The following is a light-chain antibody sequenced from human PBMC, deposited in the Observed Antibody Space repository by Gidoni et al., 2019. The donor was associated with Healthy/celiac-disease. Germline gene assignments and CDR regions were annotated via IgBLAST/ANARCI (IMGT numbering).Light chain of an antibody. Sequence: QSALTQPLSASGSPGQSVTISCTGTSSDVGGYNYVSWYQQHPGKAPKLMIYEVSKRPSGVPDRFSGSKSGNTASLTVSGLQAEDEADYYCSSYAGSNNFEVVFGGGTKLTVL. J-gene: IGLJ2*01. V-gene: IGLV2-8*01. CDR3: SSYAGSNNFEVV. CDR1: SSDVGGYNY. CDR2: EVS.